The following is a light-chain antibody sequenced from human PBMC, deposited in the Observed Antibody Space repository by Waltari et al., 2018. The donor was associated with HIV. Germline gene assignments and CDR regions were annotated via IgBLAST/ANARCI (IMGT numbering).Light chain of an antibody. CDR2: DHS. CDR3: HSYDSDNQI. V-gene: IGLV6-57*01. Sequence: NFMLTQPHSVSDSPGKTVTISCTRHSGSIASNSVQWYQLRPGSSPTTVIVDHSQRPSGVSDRFSASIDTSSNSASLTIVGLKTEDEGDFFCHSYDSDNQIFGGGTKLTVL. CDR1: SGSIASNS. J-gene: IGLJ2*01.